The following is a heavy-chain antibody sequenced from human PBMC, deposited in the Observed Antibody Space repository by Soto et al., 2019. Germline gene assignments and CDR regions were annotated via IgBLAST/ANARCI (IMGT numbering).Heavy chain of an antibody. V-gene: IGHV3-13*01. CDR3: ERAKRYFDWPRRHYYYYGMDV. Sequence: GGSLRISCAASGFTFSSYDMHWVRQATGKGLEWVSAIGTAGDTYYPGSVKGRFTISRENAKNSLYLQMNSLRAGDTAVYYCERAKRYFDWPRRHYYYYGMDVWGQGTTVTVSS. CDR2: IGTAGDT. CDR1: GFTFSSYD. J-gene: IGHJ6*02. D-gene: IGHD3-9*01.